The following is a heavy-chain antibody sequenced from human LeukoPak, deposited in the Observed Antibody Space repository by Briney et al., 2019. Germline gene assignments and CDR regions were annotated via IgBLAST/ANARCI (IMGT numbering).Heavy chain of an antibody. Sequence: GGSLRLSCAASGFTFSDYAMHWVRQAPGKGLEFVSVIGPIGVYTYYANSVKGRFTISRDNSKSTVSLQMGSLRDEDMAVYYCARSPPGRTNWNYYDYWGRGTMVTVSS. V-gene: IGHV3-64*01. J-gene: IGHJ4*02. CDR2: IGPIGVYT. CDR3: ARSPPGRTNWNYYDY. D-gene: IGHD1-1*01. CDR1: GFTFSDYA.